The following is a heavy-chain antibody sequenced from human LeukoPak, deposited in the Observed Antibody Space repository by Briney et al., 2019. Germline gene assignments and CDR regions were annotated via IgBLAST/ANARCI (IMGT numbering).Heavy chain of an antibody. J-gene: IGHJ6*02. Sequence: GASVKVSCKASGYTFTSYDINWVRQATGQGLEWMGWINPNSGNTGYAQKFQGRVTMTRNTSISTAYMELSSLRSEDTAVYYCARGDCSSTSCPDYYYYYGMDVWGQGTTVTVSS. CDR3: ARGDCSSTSCPDYYYYYGMDV. D-gene: IGHD2-2*01. V-gene: IGHV1-8*01. CDR1: GYTFTSYD. CDR2: INPNSGNT.